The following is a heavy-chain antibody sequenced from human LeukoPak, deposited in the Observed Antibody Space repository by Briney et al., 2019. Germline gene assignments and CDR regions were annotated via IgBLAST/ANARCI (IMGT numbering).Heavy chain of an antibody. CDR3: ARDTSGGFYYDSSGYSLGIDP. CDR2: IYTSGST. J-gene: IGHJ5*02. Sequence: SETLSLTCTVSGGSISRYYWTWIRQPAGKGLEWIGRIYTSGSTNYNPSLKSRVTMSIDTSKNQFSLKLNSVTAADTAVYYCARDTSGGFYYDSSGYSLGIDPWGQGTLVTVSS. V-gene: IGHV4-4*07. CDR1: GGSISRYY. D-gene: IGHD3-22*01.